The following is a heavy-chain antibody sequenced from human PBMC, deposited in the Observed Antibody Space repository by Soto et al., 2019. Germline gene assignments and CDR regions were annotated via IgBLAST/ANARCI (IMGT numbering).Heavy chain of an antibody. Sequence: GGSLRLSCAASGFTFSDYYMSWIRQAPGKGLEWVSYISSSGSTIYYADSVKGRFTISRDSAKHSLYLQMTSLRAEDTAVYYCTRVGIAVAGSTPALYYYYGMDVWGQGTTVTVSS. D-gene: IGHD6-19*01. CDR1: GFTFSDYY. CDR3: TRVGIAVAGSTPALYYYYGMDV. V-gene: IGHV3-11*01. CDR2: ISSSGSTI. J-gene: IGHJ6*02.